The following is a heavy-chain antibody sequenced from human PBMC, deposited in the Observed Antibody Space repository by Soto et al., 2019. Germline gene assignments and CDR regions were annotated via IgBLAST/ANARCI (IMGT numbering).Heavy chain of an antibody. CDR2: ISGSGGST. J-gene: IGHJ4*02. D-gene: IGHD1-26*01. CDR3: VKDSQSYRYYFDY. CDR1: GFTFSSYA. V-gene: IGHV3-23*01. Sequence: GGSLRLSCAASGFTFSSYAMSWVRQAPGKGLEWVSAISGSGGSTYYADSVKGRFTISRDNSKNTLYLQMNSLRAEDTAVYYCVKDSQSYRYYFDYWGQVTLVPVSS.